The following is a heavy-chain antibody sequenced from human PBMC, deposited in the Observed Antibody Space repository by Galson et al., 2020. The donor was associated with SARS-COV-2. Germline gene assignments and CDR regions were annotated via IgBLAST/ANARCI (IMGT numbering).Heavy chain of an antibody. V-gene: IGHV4-61*02. CDR3: ARGNSPCVTIFGVLTGTCGMDV. CDR1: GGSISSGGYY. J-gene: IGHJ6*02. Sequence: SETLSLTCTVSGGSISSGGYYWSWIRQPAGKGLEWIGRISTSGSTKYKSSLKSRVTISVDTSKNQFSLKLTSVTAADTAVYYCARGNSPCVTIFGVLTGTCGMDVWGQGTTVTVSS. D-gene: IGHD3-3*01. CDR2: ISTSGST.